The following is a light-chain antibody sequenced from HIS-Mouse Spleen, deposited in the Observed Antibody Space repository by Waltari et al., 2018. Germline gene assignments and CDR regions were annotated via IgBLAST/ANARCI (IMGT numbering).Light chain of an antibody. Sequence: SYVLTQPPSVSVAPGKTARITCGGNNIGSKSVHWYQQKPGQAPGLGVYGDSERPSGIPGRLSGSSSGNTATLTISRVEAEDEADYYCQVWDSSSDHWVFGGGTKLTVL. CDR3: QVWDSSSDHWV. J-gene: IGLJ3*02. CDR1: NIGSKS. CDR2: GDS. V-gene: IGLV3-21*03.